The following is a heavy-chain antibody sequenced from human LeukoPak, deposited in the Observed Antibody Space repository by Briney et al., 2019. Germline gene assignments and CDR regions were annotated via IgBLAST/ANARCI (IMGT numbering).Heavy chain of an antibody. CDR1: GFSFSDSY. Sequence: GGSLGLSCSASGFSFSDSYMSWFRPSPEKGLEWIAYIYHSGTTPEHPDSVKGRFTISRVNAKKSLYLQMNSLRPEDTAVYYCGRDPYYGDPYWGQGTLVTVSS. V-gene: IGHV3-11*01. CDR3: GRDPYYGDPY. D-gene: IGHD3-10*01. CDR2: IYHSGTTP. J-gene: IGHJ4*02.